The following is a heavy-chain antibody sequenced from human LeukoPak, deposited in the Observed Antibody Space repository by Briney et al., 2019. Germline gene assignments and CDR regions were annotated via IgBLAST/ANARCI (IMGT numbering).Heavy chain of an antibody. V-gene: IGHV3-30-3*01. J-gene: IGHJ3*02. Sequence: GRSLRLSCAASGFTFSSYAMHWVRQAPGKGLEWVAVISYDGSNKYYADSVKGRFTISRDNSKNTLYLQMNSLRAEDTAVYYCARDLWYYYGSGSPDAFDIWGQGTMVTVFS. D-gene: IGHD3-10*01. CDR1: GFTFSSYA. CDR2: ISYDGSNK. CDR3: ARDLWYYYGSGSPDAFDI.